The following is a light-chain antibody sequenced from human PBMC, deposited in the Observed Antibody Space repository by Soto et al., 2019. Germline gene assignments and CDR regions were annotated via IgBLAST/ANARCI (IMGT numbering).Light chain of an antibody. V-gene: IGLV2-23*01. Sequence: QSALTQPASVSGSPGQSITISCTGTSSDVGNYNLVSWYQQHPGKAPNLLIYEDNKRPSGVSNRFSGSKSGNTASLTISGLQAEDEAEYYCYSYAGSNTGVFGGGTKLTVL. CDR3: YSYAGSNTGV. CDR2: EDN. CDR1: SSDVGNYNL. J-gene: IGLJ2*01.